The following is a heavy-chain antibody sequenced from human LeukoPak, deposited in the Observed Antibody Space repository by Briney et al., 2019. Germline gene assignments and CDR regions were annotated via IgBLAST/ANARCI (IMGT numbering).Heavy chain of an antibody. CDR3: ARGYRLTGTTPSNWFDP. V-gene: IGHV1-69*13. J-gene: IGHJ5*02. Sequence: ASVKVSCKASGGTFSSYAISWVRQAPGQGLEWMGGIIPIFGTANYAQKFQGRVTITADESTSTAYMELRSLRSDDTAVYYCARGYRLTGTTPSNWFDPWGQGTLVTVSS. CDR2: IIPIFGTA. D-gene: IGHD1-7*01. CDR1: GGTFSSYA.